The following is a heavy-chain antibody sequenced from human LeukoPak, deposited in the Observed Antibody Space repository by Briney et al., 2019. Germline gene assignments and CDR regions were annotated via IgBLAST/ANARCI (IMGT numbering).Heavy chain of an antibody. D-gene: IGHD2/OR15-2a*01. J-gene: IGHJ4*02. CDR2: IYYSGST. CDR1: GGSISSTTYY. CDR3: ARGRSYYFL. Sequence: SETLSLTCTVSGGSISSTTYYWDWIRQPPGKGLEWIGTIYYSGSTNYNPSLKSRVTISVDTSKNQFSLKLSSVTAADTAVYYCARGRSYYFLWGQGTLVTVSS. V-gene: IGHV4-39*07.